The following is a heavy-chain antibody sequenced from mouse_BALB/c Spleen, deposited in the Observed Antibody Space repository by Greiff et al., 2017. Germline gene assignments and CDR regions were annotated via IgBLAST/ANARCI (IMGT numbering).Heavy chain of an antibody. CDR3: ARGAHYYGPYWYFDV. CDR1: GYSITSDYD. V-gene: IGHV3-2*02. D-gene: IGHD1-2*01. CDR2: ISYSGST. Sequence: EVKLVESGPGLVKPSQSLSLTCTVTGYSITSDYDWNWIRQFPGNKLEWMGYISYSGSTSYNPSLKSRISITRDTSKNQFFLQLNSVTTEDTATYYCARGAHYYGPYWYFDVWGAGTTVTVSS. J-gene: IGHJ1*01.